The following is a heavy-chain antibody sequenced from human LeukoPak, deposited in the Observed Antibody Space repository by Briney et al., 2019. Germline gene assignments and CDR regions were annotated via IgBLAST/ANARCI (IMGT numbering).Heavy chain of an antibody. V-gene: IGHV4-59*01. CDR2: IYYSGST. CDR1: GGSISSYY. Sequence: SETLSLTCTVSGGSISSYYWSWIRQPPGKGLEWTGYIYYSGSTNYNPSLKSRVTISVDTSKNQFSLKLSSVTAADTAVYYCARDRDDFWSGYYTPGLAFDIWGQGTMVTVSS. CDR3: ARDRDDFWSGYYTPGLAFDI. J-gene: IGHJ3*02. D-gene: IGHD3-3*01.